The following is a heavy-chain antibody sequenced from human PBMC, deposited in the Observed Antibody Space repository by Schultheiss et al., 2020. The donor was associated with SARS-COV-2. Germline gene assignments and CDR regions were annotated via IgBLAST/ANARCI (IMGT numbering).Heavy chain of an antibody. CDR2: ISSSSSYI. CDR3: ARAPSYYYYGMDV. CDR1: GFTFSTYA. J-gene: IGHJ6*02. V-gene: IGHV3-21*01. Sequence: GESLKISCAASGFTFSTYAMHWVRQAPGKGLEWVSSISSSSSYIYYADSVKGRFTISRDNTKNSLYLQMNSLRAEDTAVYYCARAPSYYYYGMDVWGQGTTVTVSS.